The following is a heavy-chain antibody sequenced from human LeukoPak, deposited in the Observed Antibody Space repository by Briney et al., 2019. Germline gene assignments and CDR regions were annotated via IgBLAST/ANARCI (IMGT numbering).Heavy chain of an antibody. J-gene: IGHJ4*02. D-gene: IGHD3-3*01. Sequence: SGPTLVNPTQTLTLTCTFSGFSLSTSGVGVGWIRQPPGKALEWLALIYWDDDKRYSPSLKSRLTITKDTSKNQVVLTMTNMDPVHTATYYCALHSEVGVVNDYWGQGTLVTVSS. CDR2: IYWDDDK. V-gene: IGHV2-5*02. CDR3: ALHSEVGVVNDY. CDR1: GFSLSTSGVG.